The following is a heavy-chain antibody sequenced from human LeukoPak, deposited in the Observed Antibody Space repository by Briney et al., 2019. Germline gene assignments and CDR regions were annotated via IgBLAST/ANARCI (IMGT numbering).Heavy chain of an antibody. CDR2: IIPIFGTA. CDR3: ARRAREWVVAAATEEDWFDP. J-gene: IGHJ5*02. D-gene: IGHD2-15*01. CDR1: GGTFSSYA. V-gene: IGHV1-69*13. Sequence: ASVKVSCKASGGTFSSYAISWVRQAPGQGLEWMGGIIPIFGTANYAQKFQGRVTITADESTSTAYMELSSLRSEDTAVYYCARRAREWVVAAATEEDWFDPWGQGTLVTVSS.